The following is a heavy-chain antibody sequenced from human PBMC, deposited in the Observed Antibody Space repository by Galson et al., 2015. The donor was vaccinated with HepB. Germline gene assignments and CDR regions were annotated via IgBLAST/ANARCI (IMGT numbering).Heavy chain of an antibody. CDR2: TYYGSKWYN. Sequence: CAISGDSVSSNSAAWNWIKQSPSRGLEWLGRTYYGSKWYNDYAVSVKSRITINPDTSKNQFSLQLNSVTPEDTAVYYCARDRSSSWYAEGGWFDPWGQGTLVTVSS. J-gene: IGHJ5*02. CDR1: GDSVSSNSAA. D-gene: IGHD6-13*01. V-gene: IGHV6-1*01. CDR3: ARDRSSSWYAEGGWFDP.